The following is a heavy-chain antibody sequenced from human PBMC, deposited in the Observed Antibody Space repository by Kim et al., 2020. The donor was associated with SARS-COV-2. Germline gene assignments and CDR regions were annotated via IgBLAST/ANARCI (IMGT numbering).Heavy chain of an antibody. D-gene: IGHD3-22*01. CDR3: AKDPYDSSGYPHPLFDY. CDR1: GFTFSSYG. V-gene: IGHV3-30*18. J-gene: IGHJ4*01. CDR2: ISYDGSNK. Sequence: GGSLRLSCAASGFTFSSYGMHWVRQAPGKGLEWVAVISYDGSNKYYADSVKGRFTISRDNSKNTLYLQMNSLRAEDTAVYYCAKDPYDSSGYPHPLFDY.